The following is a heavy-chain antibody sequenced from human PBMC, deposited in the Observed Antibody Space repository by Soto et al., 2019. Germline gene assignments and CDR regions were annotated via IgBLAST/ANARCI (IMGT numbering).Heavy chain of an antibody. Sequence: PXGCLRLTCPAAGFTFTRYRMNWVRQAPGKGLEWVSSISSTTNYIYYADSMKGRFTVSRDNAKNSVYLEMNSLSAEDTALYYCARESEDLTSNFDDWGQGTLVTVSS. CDR2: ISSTTNYI. CDR1: GFTFTRYR. J-gene: IGHJ4*02. CDR3: ARESEDLTSNFDD. V-gene: IGHV3-21*01.